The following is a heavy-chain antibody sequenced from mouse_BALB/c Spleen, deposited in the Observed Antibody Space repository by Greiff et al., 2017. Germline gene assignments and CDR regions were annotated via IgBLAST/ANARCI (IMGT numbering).Heavy chain of an antibody. Sequence: EVQLVESGPGLVKPSQSLSLTCTVTGYSITSDYAWNWIRQFPGNKLEWMGYISYSGSTSYNPSLKSRISITRDTSKNQFFLQLNSVTTEDTATYYCARRGYDYDEFAYWGQGTLVTVSA. CDR1: GYSITSDYA. V-gene: IGHV3-2*02. D-gene: IGHD2-4*01. J-gene: IGHJ3*01. CDR3: ARRGYDYDEFAY. CDR2: ISYSGST.